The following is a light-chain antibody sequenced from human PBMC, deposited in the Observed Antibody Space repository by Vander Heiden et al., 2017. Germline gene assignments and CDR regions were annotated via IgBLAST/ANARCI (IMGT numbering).Light chain of an antibody. J-gene: IGKJ4*01. CDR2: AAS. Sequence: DIQMTQSPSSLSASVGDGVTITCRASQRISIYLNWYQQKPGKARKLLIYAASSLQSGVPSRFSGSGSGTDFNLTISSLQAEDTATYYCQQSYNIPLTFGGGTKVEIK. CDR1: QRISIY. CDR3: QQSYNIPLT. V-gene: IGKV1-39*01.